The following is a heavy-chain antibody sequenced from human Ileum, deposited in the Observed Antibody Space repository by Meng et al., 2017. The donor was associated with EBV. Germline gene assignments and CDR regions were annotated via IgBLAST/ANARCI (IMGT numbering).Heavy chain of an antibody. CDR3: ARGRRNEPLFDY. D-gene: IGHD1-14*01. Sequence: QVQLVQSGAEVKKPASSMMVACKTSGGSFSTHTFSWVRQAPGQGLEWMGGLIAAFDKTKAAPRFQDRVTFTADESTSTAYMELSSLTFDDTAVYFCARGRRNEPLFDYWGQGTLVTVSS. J-gene: IGHJ4*02. V-gene: IGHV1-69*13. CDR1: GGSFSTHT. CDR2: LIAAFDKT.